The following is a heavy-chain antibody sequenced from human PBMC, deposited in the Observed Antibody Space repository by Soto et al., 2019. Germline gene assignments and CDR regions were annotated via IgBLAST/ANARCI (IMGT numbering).Heavy chain of an antibody. V-gene: IGHV1-69*12. Sequence: QVQLVQSGAEVKKPGSSVKVSCKASGGTFSSYAISWVRQAPGQGLEWMGGIIPIFGTANYAQKFQGRVTITADESKSTAYMELSRLRYEDTAVYYCVPQAQPWGKEVTDVYYNAFDPWGQGTLGTVSS. CDR1: GGTFSSYA. J-gene: IGHJ5*02. CDR3: VPQAQPWGKEVTDVYYNAFDP. CDR2: IIPIFGTA. D-gene: IGHD3-16*01.